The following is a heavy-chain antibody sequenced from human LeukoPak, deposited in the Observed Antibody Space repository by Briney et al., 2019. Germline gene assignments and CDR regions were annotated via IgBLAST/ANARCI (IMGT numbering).Heavy chain of an antibody. CDR2: IKQDGSDK. CDR3: VKGGTNFDY. J-gene: IGHJ4*02. V-gene: IGHV3-7*04. D-gene: IGHD2-15*01. Sequence: GGSLRLSCAASGFTFSSTWMSWVRQAPGKGLEWVANIKQDGSDKYYVDSVKGRFTIPRDNAKNSLFLQMNSLRAEDTAVYYCVKGGTNFDYWGQGTLVTVSS. CDR1: GFTFSSTW.